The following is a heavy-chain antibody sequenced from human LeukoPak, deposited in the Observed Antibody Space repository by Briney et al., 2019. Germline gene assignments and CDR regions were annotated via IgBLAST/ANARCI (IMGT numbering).Heavy chain of an antibody. CDR1: GFTFSSYS. CDR3: ARADSSGYYLTYYYYYMDV. CDR2: ISSSSSYI. V-gene: IGHV3-21*01. J-gene: IGHJ6*03. D-gene: IGHD3-22*01. Sequence: GGPLRLSCAASGFTFSSYSMNWVRQAPGKGLEWVSSISSSSSYIYYADSVKGRFTISRDNAKNSLYLQMNSLRAEDTTVYYCARADSSGYYLTYYYYYMDVWGKGTTVTVSS.